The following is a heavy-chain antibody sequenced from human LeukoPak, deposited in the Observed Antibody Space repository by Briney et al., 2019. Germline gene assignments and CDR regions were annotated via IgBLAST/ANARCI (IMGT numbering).Heavy chain of an antibody. J-gene: IGHJ4*02. CDR3: ARGQMAGY. CDR1: GLPFSSYW. Sequence: GGSLRLSCAASGLPFSSYWMSWVRQAPGKGLEWVANIKPDGSEKSYVDSVKGRFTISRDNAKNSLYLQMNSLRAEDTAVYYCARGQMAGYWGQGTLVTVSS. V-gene: IGHV3-7*05. D-gene: IGHD5-24*01. CDR2: IKPDGSEK.